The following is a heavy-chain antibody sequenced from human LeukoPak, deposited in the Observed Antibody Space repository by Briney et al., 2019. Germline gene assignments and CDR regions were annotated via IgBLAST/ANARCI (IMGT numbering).Heavy chain of an antibody. CDR2: IYYSGST. J-gene: IGHJ4*02. CDR3: ARVRGGYCSSTSCYDFDY. V-gene: IGHV4-59*01. CDR1: GGSISSYY. D-gene: IGHD2-2*01. Sequence: SETLSLTCTVSGGSISSYYWSWTRQPPGKGLEWIGYIYYSGSTNYNPSLKSRVTISVDTSKNQFSLKLSSVTAADTAVYYCARVRGGYCSSTSCYDFDYWGQGTLVTVSS.